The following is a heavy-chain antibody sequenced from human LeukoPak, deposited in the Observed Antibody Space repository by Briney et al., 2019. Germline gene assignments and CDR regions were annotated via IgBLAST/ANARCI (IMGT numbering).Heavy chain of an antibody. CDR2: IIPIFGTA. D-gene: IGHD3-10*01. CDR1: GGTFSSYA. V-gene: IGHV1-69*05. Sequence: GASVKVSCNASGGTFSSYAISWVRQAPGQGLEWMGGIIPIFGTANYAQKFQGRVTITTDESTSTAYMELSSLRSEDTAVYYCARDRNYYGSGSRPYYFDYRGQGTLVTVSS. CDR3: ARDRNYYGSGSRPYYFDY. J-gene: IGHJ4*02.